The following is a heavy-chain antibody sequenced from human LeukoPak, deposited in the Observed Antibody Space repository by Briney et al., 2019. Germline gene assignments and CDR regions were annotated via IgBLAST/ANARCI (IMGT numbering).Heavy chain of an antibody. CDR1: GGSISSYY. CDR2: IYYSGST. V-gene: IGHV4-59*01. Sequence: PSETLSLTCTVSGGSISSYYWSWIRQPPGKGLEWIGYIYYSGSTNYNPSFKSRVTISVDTSKNQFSLKLSSVTAADTAVYYCARTFSGSYYARFDPWGQGTLVTVSS. J-gene: IGHJ5*02. CDR3: ARTFSGSYYARFDP. D-gene: IGHD3-10*01.